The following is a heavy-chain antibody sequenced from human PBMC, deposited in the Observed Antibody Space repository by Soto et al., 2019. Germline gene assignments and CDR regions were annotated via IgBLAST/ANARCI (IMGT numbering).Heavy chain of an antibody. Sequence: PSETLSLTCTVSGGSISSSPYYWGWIRQPPGKGLEWIGYIYYSGSTYYNPSLKSRVTISVDTSKNQFSLKLSSVTAADTAVYYCARERPDGSRLDPWGQGTLVTVSS. D-gene: IGHD6-13*01. CDR3: ARERPDGSRLDP. V-gene: IGHV4-30-4*08. J-gene: IGHJ5*02. CDR2: IYYSGST. CDR1: GGSISSSPYY.